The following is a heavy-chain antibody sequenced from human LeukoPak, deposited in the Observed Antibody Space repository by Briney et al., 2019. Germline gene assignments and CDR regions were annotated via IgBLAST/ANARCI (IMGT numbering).Heavy chain of an antibody. Sequence: GASVKVSCKASGYTFTGYYMHWVRQAPGQGLEWMGRINPNSGATSYAQKFQGRVTMTRDTSISTAYMELSRLRSDDTAVYYCARGYRTVGAIEYFQHWGQGTLVTVSS. V-gene: IGHV1-2*06. CDR3: ARGYRTVGAIEYFQH. CDR2: INPNSGAT. D-gene: IGHD1-26*01. CDR1: GYTFTGYY. J-gene: IGHJ1*01.